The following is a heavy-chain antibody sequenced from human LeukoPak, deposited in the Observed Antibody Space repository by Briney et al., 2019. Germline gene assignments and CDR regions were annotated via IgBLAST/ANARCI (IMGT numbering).Heavy chain of an antibody. CDR2: ISWDGGST. Sequence: GGSLRLSCAASGFTFDDYAMHWVRQAPGKGLEWVSLISWDGGSTYYADSVKGRFTISRDNSKNSLYLQMNSLRAEDTALYYCAKDLGGSYYSFSYMDVWGKGTTVTVSS. V-gene: IGHV3-43D*03. CDR3: AKDLGGSYYSFSYMDV. CDR1: GFTFDDYA. J-gene: IGHJ6*03. D-gene: IGHD3-10*01.